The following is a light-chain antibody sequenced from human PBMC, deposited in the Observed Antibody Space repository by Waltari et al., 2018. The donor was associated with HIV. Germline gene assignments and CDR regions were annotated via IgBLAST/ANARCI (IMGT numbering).Light chain of an antibody. CDR1: QSVLYSSNNKNY. Sequence: DIVMTQSPDSLAVSLGERATINCKSNQSVLYSSNNKNYLAWYQQKPGQPPKLLIYWASTRESGVPDRFSGSGSGTDFTLTISSLQAEDVAVYYCQLYYSTPFTFGPGTKVDIK. CDR2: WAS. V-gene: IGKV4-1*01. CDR3: QLYYSTPFT. J-gene: IGKJ3*01.